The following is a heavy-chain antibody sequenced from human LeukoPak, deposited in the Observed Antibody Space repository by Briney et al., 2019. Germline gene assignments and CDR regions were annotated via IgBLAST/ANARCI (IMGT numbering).Heavy chain of an antibody. Sequence: SETLSLTCSVSGDSISNHYWSWIRQSPGKGLEWIGYIYYTGITNYNPSLESRVTISVDTSKNQFSLKLNSVTAADTAVYYCTRHDAVPVIGHGMGVWGQGTTVTVSS. CDR1: GDSISNHY. CDR3: TRHDAVPVIGHGMGV. J-gene: IGHJ6*02. CDR2: IYYTGIT. V-gene: IGHV4-59*08. D-gene: IGHD3-16*02.